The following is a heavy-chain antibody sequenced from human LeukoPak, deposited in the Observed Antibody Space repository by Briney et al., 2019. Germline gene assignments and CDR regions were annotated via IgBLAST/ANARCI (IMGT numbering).Heavy chain of an antibody. D-gene: IGHD3-10*01. Sequence: PGGSLRLSCAASGFTFSSYWMHWVRQAPGKGLVWVSRINSDGSSTSYADSVKGRFTISRDNAKNTLYLQMNSLRAEDTAVYYCARGPLWFGGLVLHEDWYFDLWGRGTLVTVSS. J-gene: IGHJ2*01. CDR3: ARGPLWFGGLVLHEDWYFDL. V-gene: IGHV3-74*01. CDR2: INSDGSST. CDR1: GFTFSSYW.